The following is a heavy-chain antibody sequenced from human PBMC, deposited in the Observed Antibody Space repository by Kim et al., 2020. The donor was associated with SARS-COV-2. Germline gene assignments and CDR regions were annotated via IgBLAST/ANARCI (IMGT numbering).Heavy chain of an antibody. V-gene: IGHV4-4*02. CDR1: SGSISSSNW. D-gene: IGHD3-3*01. J-gene: IGHJ4*02. CDR2: IYHSGST. Sequence: SETLSLTCAVSSGSISSSNWWSWVRQPPGKGLEWIGEIYHSGSTNYNPSLKSRVTISVDKSKNQFSLKLSSVTAADTAVYYCARRVRITIFGVVTYFDYWGQGTLVTVSS. CDR3: ARRVRITIFGVVTYFDY.